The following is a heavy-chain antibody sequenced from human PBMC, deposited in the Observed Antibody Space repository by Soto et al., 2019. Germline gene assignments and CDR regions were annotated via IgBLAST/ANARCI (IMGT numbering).Heavy chain of an antibody. J-gene: IGHJ4*02. D-gene: IGHD4-17*01. CDR3: ARVKMTTVAN. Sequence: PSETLSLTCTVSGGSINSYYWSWIRQPPGKGLDWIGYISYSGRTNYSPSLKSRVTISVDTSKNQFSLKLNSVTVADTALYYCARVKMTTVANWGQGTLVTVSS. V-gene: IGHV4-59*01. CDR1: GGSINSYY. CDR2: ISYSGRT.